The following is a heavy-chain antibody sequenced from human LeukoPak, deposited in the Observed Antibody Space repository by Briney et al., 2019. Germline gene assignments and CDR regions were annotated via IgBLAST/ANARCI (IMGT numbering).Heavy chain of an antibody. CDR3: TREGYDRSGYFLDF. D-gene: IGHD3-22*01. Sequence: SETLSLACSVSSGSMTDSCWSWFRQAPGKGFEWLGFIYPDGRIEYSPSLRSRVTFSVATSKLEATVRLSSVTASDTAVYYCTREGYDRSGYFLDFWGQGTLVTVSS. V-gene: IGHV4-59*12. J-gene: IGHJ4*02. CDR1: SGSMTDSC. CDR2: IYPDGRI.